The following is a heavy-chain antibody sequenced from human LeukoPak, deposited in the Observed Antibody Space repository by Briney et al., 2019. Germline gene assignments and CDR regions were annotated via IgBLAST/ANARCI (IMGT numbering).Heavy chain of an antibody. CDR3: AGGGALVATIKY. CDR1: SINSDDFY. CDR2: IYSSGTT. J-gene: IGHJ4*02. Sequence: SINSDDFYWTWIRQPPGAGLEWIGYIYSSGTTYYSPSLGSRVTISTDTSKNQVSLRLTSVTAADTAVYYCAGGGALVATIKYWGQGTLVTVSS. V-gene: IGHV4-30-4*01. D-gene: IGHD5-12*01.